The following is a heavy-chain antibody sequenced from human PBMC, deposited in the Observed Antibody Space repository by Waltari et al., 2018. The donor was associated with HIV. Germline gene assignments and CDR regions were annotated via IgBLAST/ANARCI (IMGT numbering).Heavy chain of an antibody. J-gene: IGHJ2*01. CDR1: GFSLCVAAVG. V-gene: IGHV2-5*02. CDR3: ARTLTTMVRGANWYFDL. D-gene: IGHD3-10*01. CDR2: IYLDGDK. Sequence: QSTLKESGPTVVKPKQTLTLTCTFSGFSLCVAAVGVGWVLQPPGKPLEWLALIYLDGDKRYSPSLDRRLSIAKDTASSQVVLTLTNLDTGDTASYFCARTLTTMVRGANWYFDLWGRGTLVTVSS.